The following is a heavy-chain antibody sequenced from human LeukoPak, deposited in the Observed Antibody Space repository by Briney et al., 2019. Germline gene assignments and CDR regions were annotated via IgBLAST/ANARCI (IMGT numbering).Heavy chain of an antibody. J-gene: IGHJ4*02. CDR2: IDPSDSYT. D-gene: IGHD3-22*01. V-gene: IGHV5-10-1*01. CDR3: ARRYYYDSSGYYDF. Sequence: GESLKISCKGSGYSFTSYWISWVRQMPGKGLEWMGTIDPSDSYTNYSPSFQGHVTISADRSVSTAYLQWSSLKASDTAMYYCARRYYYDSSGYYDFWGQGTLVTVSS. CDR1: GYSFTSYW.